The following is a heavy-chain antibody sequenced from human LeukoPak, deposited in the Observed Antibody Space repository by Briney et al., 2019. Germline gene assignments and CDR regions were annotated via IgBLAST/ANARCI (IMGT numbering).Heavy chain of an antibody. D-gene: IGHD1-26*01. Sequence: ASVKVSCKASGYTFTSYGISWVRQAPGQGLEWLGWISVYNGHTNYAQKLQGRVTMTTDTSTTTAYMELRTLRSDDTAVYYCARGGRWELPRPYAFDVWGQGTVATVSS. CDR2: ISVYNGHT. CDR1: GYTFTSYG. V-gene: IGHV1-18*01. J-gene: IGHJ3*01. CDR3: ARGGRWELPRPYAFDV.